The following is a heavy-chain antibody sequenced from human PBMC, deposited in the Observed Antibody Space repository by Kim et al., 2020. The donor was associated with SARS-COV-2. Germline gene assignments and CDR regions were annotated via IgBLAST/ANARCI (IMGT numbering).Heavy chain of an antibody. D-gene: IGHD3-10*01. CDR3: ARIITMVRGVKGMDV. Sequence: SVKGRFTISRDNAKNSLYLQMNSLRAEDTAVHYCARIITMVRGVKGMDVWGQGTTVTVSS. V-gene: IGHV3-7*04. J-gene: IGHJ6*02.